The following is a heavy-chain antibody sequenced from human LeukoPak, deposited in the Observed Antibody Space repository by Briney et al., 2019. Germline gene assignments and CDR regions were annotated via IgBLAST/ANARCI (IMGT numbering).Heavy chain of an antibody. CDR2: IYYSGST. Sequence: KPSETLSLTCTVSAYSISSGYYWGWIRQPPGKGLEWIGYIYYSGSTNYNPSLKSRVTISVDTSKNQFSLKLSSVTAADTAVYYCARLRTRATLGAFDIWGQGTMVTVSS. CDR1: AYSISSGYY. V-gene: IGHV4-61*01. CDR3: ARLRTRATLGAFDI. J-gene: IGHJ3*02. D-gene: IGHD1-26*01.